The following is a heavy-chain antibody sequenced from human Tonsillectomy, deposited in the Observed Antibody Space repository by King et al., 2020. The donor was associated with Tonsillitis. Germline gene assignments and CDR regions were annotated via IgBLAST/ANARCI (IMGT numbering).Heavy chain of an antibody. CDR1: GYTFTSYY. CDR3: ARDPFHTLWIQLWXPFXY. Sequence: QLVQSGAEVKKPGASVKVSCKASGYTFTSYYMHWVRQAPGQGLEWMGIINPSGGSTSYAQKFQGRVTMTRDTSTSTVYMELSSLRSEDTAVYYCARDPFHTLWIQLWXPFXYWGQGTXVXVSS. CDR2: INPSGGST. D-gene: IGHD5-18*01. V-gene: IGHV1-46*01. J-gene: IGHJ4*02.